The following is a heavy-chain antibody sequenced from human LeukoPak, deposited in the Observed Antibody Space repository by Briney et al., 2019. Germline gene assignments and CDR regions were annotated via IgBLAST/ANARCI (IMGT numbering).Heavy chain of an antibody. D-gene: IGHD3-3*01. Sequence: ASVKVSCKVSGYTLTELSMHWVRQAPGKGLEWMGGFDPEDGETIYAQKFQGRVTMTEDTSTDTAYMELSSLRSEDTAVYYCATTPLLTIFGVVTRDYWGQGTLVTVSS. V-gene: IGHV1-24*01. CDR2: FDPEDGET. CDR1: GYTLTELS. CDR3: ATTPLLTIFGVVTRDY. J-gene: IGHJ4*02.